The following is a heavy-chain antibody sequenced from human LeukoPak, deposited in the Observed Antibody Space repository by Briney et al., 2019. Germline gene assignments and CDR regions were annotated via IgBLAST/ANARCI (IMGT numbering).Heavy chain of an antibody. D-gene: IGHD3-10*01. CDR1: GFTFSSYE. CDR2: ISSSGSTI. J-gene: IGHJ6*02. V-gene: IGHV3-48*03. CDR3: AAGITVVRARYYYGMDV. Sequence: GGSLRLSCAASGFTFSSYEMNWVRQAPGKGLEWVSYISSSGSTIYYADSVKGRFTISRDNAKNTLYLQMNSLRAEDTAAYYCAAGITVVRARYYYGMDVWGQGTTVTVSS.